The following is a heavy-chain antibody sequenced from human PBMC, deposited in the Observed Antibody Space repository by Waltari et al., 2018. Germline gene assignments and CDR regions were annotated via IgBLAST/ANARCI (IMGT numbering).Heavy chain of an antibody. D-gene: IGHD5-12*01. CDR1: GGSISRGAYY. CDR2: IYYSGST. Sequence: QVQLQESGPGLVKPSQTLSLTCTVSGGSISRGAYYWTWLRQPPGKGLEWIGYIYYSGSTYYNPSLKSRVTISVDTSKNQFSLKLSSVTAADTAVYYCARGGDGYDFYYFDYWGQGTLVTVSS. J-gene: IGHJ4*02. CDR3: ARGGDGYDFYYFDY. V-gene: IGHV4-30-4*08.